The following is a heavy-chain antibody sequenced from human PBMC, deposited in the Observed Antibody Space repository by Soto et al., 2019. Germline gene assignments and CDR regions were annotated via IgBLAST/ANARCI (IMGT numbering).Heavy chain of an antibody. Sequence: QVQLVESGGGLVKPGGSLRLSCAASGFTFSDYYMSWIRQAPGKGLAWVSYISSSGSTIYYADSVKGRFTISRDNAKDTLYLQMNSLRAEDTAVYYCARDLVIAHRWDSSYPPLGYWGQGTLVTVSS. CDR2: ISSSGSTI. D-gene: IGHD6-6*01. J-gene: IGHJ4*02. V-gene: IGHV3-11*01. CDR3: ARDLVIAHRWDSSYPPLGY. CDR1: GFTFSDYY.